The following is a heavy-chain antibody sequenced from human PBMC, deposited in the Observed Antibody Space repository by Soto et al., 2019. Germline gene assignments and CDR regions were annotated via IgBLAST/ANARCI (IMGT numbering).Heavy chain of an antibody. CDR3: APNYDSLTGYLQFDY. V-gene: IGHV3-23*01. CDR2: ISGSGGST. Sequence: EVQLLESGGGLVQPGGSLRLSCAASGFPFSSYAMSWVRQAPGKGLEWVSAISGSGGSTYYADSVKGRFTISRDNSKKTLYLQMNSLRAEDTAVYYCAPNYDSLTGYLQFDYWGQGTLVTVSS. CDR1: GFPFSSYA. J-gene: IGHJ4*02. D-gene: IGHD3-9*01.